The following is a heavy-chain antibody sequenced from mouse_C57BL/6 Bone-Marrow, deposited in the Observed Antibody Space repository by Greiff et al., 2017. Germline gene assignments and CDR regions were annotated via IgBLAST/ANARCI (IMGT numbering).Heavy chain of an antibody. J-gene: IGHJ4*01. CDR2: IHPNSGST. V-gene: IGHV1-64*01. D-gene: IGHD3-2*02. Sequence: QVQLQQSGAELVKPGASVKLSCKASGYTFTSYWMHWVKQRPGQGLEWIGMIHPNSGSTNYNEKFKSKATLTVDKSSSTAYMQLSSLTSEDSAVYYCARNSSGYDYAMDYWGQGTSVTVSS. CDR1: GYTFTSYW. CDR3: ARNSSGYDYAMDY.